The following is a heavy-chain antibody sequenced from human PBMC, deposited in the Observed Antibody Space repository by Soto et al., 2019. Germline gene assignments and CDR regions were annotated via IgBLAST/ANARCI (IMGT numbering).Heavy chain of an antibody. V-gene: IGHV3-21*01. J-gene: IGHJ5*02. CDR3: AREELPPGTSFNSWFDP. D-gene: IGHD1-1*01. CDR2: ISGSSTHI. Sequence: EVQLEESGGGLVKPGGSLTLSCVGSGFTFSSYKMNWVRQAPGQGLEWVSSISGSSTHIYYADSVKGRFTISRDNAKNSVYLQMNSLRAEDTAVYFCAREELPPGTSFNSWFDPWGQGTLVTVSS. CDR1: GFTFSSYK.